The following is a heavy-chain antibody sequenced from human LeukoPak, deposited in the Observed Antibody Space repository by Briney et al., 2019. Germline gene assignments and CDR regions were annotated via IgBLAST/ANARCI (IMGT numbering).Heavy chain of an antibody. V-gene: IGHV3-23*01. CDR2: ISGSGGNT. Sequence: QPGGSLRLSCAASGFTFSTYAMHWVRQAPGKGLEWVSAISGSGGNTYYADSVKGRFTISRDNSKNTLYLQLNSLRDEDTAVYYCAKGASLSNYTPAYWGQGTLVTVSS. J-gene: IGHJ4*02. CDR1: GFTFSTYA. CDR3: AKGASLSNYTPAY. D-gene: IGHD4-11*01.